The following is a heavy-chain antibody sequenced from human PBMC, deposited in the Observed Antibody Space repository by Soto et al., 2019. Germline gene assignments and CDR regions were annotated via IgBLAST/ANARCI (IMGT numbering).Heavy chain of an antibody. D-gene: IGHD2-15*01. CDR3: ARDGLGYCSGGSCYWFDP. CDR2: ISYDGSNK. Sequence: QVQLVEFGGGVVQPGRSLRLSCAASGFTFSSYAMHWVRQAPGKGLEWVAVISYDGSNKYYADSVKGRFTISRDNSKNTLYLQMNSLRAEDTAVYYCARDGLGYCSGGSCYWFDPWGQGTLVTVSS. J-gene: IGHJ5*02. V-gene: IGHV3-30-3*01. CDR1: GFTFSSYA.